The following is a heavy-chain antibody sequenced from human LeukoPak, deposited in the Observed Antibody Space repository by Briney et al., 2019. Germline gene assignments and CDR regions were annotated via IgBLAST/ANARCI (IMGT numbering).Heavy chain of an antibody. Sequence: GASVKVSCKASGGTFSNYAISWVRQAPGHGLEWMGGIIPISLTANYAQKFQGRVTITADESTSTAYMELSSLRSEDTAVYYCARALGYCSGGSCYTDHRIWFDPWGQGTLVTVSS. V-gene: IGHV1-69*01. D-gene: IGHD2-15*01. CDR2: IIPISLTA. J-gene: IGHJ5*02. CDR3: ARALGYCSGGSCYTDHRIWFDP. CDR1: GGTFSNYA.